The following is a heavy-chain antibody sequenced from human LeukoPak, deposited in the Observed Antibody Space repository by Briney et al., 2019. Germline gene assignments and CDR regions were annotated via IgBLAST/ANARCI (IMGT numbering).Heavy chain of an antibody. Sequence: GGSLRLSCADSGFTLSSYWISWVRQAPGRGLEWVANINQDGSEKYYVDSVRGRFTISRDNAKNSLYLQMNSLRAEDTAVYYCAISSPVATVGYWGQGTLVTVSS. D-gene: IGHD4-23*01. J-gene: IGHJ4*02. CDR3: AISSPVATVGY. CDR1: GFTLSSYW. V-gene: IGHV3-7*01. CDR2: INQDGSEK.